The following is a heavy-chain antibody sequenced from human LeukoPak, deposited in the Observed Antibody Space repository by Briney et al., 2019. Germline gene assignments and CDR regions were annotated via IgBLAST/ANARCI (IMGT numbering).Heavy chain of an antibody. CDR1: GYTFTNYY. J-gene: IGHJ3*02. V-gene: IGHV1-46*01. Sequence: ASVKVSCKASGYTFTNYYMHWVRQAPGQGLEWMGIINPSGGSTSYAQKFQGRVTMTRNTSISTAYMELSSLRSEDTAVYYCARDARRGVELKAFDIWGQGTMVTVS. D-gene: IGHD1-7*01. CDR2: INPSGGST. CDR3: ARDARRGVELKAFDI.